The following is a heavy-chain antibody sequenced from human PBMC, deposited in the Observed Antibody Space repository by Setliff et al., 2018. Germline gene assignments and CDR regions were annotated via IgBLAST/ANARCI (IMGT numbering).Heavy chain of an antibody. CDR1: GDSISRAKYY. V-gene: IGHV4-61*02. D-gene: IGHD3-3*01. Sequence: LSLTCTVSGDSISRAKYYWSWIRQSAGKGLECIGRIYTDGSTKYNPSLNSRVTLLIDTAKNQISLRLSSVTAADTAVYFCARVTGFSYMDVWGKGTTVTVSS. CDR3: ARVTGFSYMDV. CDR2: IYTDGST. J-gene: IGHJ6*03.